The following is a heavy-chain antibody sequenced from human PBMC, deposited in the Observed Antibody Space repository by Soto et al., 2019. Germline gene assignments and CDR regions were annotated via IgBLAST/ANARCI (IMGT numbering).Heavy chain of an antibody. J-gene: IGHJ4*02. Sequence: GASVKVSCKASCYTFSNYGFIWVRQAPGQGLEWMGWVSAYNGNRNYAQKFQGRVTMTTDTSTSTAYMELRSLRSDDTAVYYCARWGPVEIYDIDYWGQGTLVTVSS. CDR1: CYTFSNYG. V-gene: IGHV1-18*01. CDR3: ARWGPVEIYDIDY. D-gene: IGHD3-16*01. CDR2: VSAYNGNR.